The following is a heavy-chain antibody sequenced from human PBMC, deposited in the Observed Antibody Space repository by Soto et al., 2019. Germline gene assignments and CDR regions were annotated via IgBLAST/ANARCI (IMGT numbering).Heavy chain of an antibody. D-gene: IGHD2-15*01. CDR1: GFTFSNAW. J-gene: IGHJ4*02. CDR3: TTSLLGYCSGGSCYGIDY. V-gene: IGHV3-15*01. CDR2: IKSKTDGGTT. Sequence: PGGSLRLSCAASGFTFSNAWMSWVRQAPGKGLEWVGRIKSKTDGGTTDYAAPVKGRFTISRDDSKNTLYLQMNSLKTEDTAVYYCTTSLLGYCSGGSCYGIDYWGQGTLVTAPQ.